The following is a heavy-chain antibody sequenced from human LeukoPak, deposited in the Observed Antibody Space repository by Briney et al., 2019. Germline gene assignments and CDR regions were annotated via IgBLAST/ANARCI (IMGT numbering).Heavy chain of an antibody. Sequence: SETLSLTCTVSGGSFSDYYWSWIRQSPGLGLEWIGEVVDGGRTNYNPSLKSRVTITIDTSNNQFSLRLSSMTAADTAVYYCAREHNIVMPTARTYYYYYMDVWGKGTTVTVSS. CDR1: GGSFSDYY. D-gene: IGHD5-12*01. V-gene: IGHV4-34*12. CDR2: VVDGGRT. CDR3: AREHNIVMPTARTYYYYYMDV. J-gene: IGHJ6*03.